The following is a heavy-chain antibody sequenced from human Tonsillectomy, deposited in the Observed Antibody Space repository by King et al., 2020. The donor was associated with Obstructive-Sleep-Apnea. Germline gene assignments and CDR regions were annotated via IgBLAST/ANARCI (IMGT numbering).Heavy chain of an antibody. CDR2: ISPNSGAT. CDR1: GYTFTGYY. D-gene: IGHD3-10*01. Sequence: QLVQSGAEVKKPGASVKVSCKASGYTFTGYYIHWVRQAPGQGLEWMGWISPNSGATKYAQKFQDRVTLTRDTSISTAYMDLSRLRSDDTAIYYCARDMSAYDSTSPAYWGQGTLVTVSS. CDR3: ARDMSAYDSTSPAY. J-gene: IGHJ4*02. V-gene: IGHV1-2*02.